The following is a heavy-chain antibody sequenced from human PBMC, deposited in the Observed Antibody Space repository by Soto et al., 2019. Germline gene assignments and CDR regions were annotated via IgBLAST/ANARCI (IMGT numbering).Heavy chain of an antibody. CDR2: FSLSGTT. CDR1: GASITGSSY. J-gene: IGHJ4*02. CDR3: ARGMTPLGAPAWYYFDS. V-gene: IGHV4-4*07. Sequence: SETLSLTCTVSGASITGSSYWSWIRQPAGKGLEWIGRFSLSGTTNYNPSLRGRVTMSADVSKNQFSLRLTSVTAADTALYYCARGMTPLGAPAWYYFDSWGQGTLVTVPQ. D-gene: IGHD2-15*01.